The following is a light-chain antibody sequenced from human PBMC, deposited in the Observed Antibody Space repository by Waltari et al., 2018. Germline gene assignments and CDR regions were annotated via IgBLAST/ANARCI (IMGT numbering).Light chain of an antibody. Sequence: QSVLTQPPSVSGAPGQRVTISCTGSSSNIGAGYAVHWYQQLPGPAPKLLISANNKRPSGVPDRFSGSKSGTSASLAITGLQAEDEADYYCQSYDSSLSGSVFGGGTKLTVL. J-gene: IGLJ2*01. V-gene: IGLV1-40*01. CDR2: ANN. CDR3: QSYDSSLSGSV. CDR1: SSNIGAGYA.